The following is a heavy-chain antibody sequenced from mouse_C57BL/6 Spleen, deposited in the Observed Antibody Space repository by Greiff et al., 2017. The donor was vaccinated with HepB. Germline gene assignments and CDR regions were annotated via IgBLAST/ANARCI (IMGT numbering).Heavy chain of an antibody. J-gene: IGHJ4*01. CDR1: GFSLTSYA. CDR2: IWTGGGT. V-gene: IGHV2-9-1*01. CDR3: ARANALYGSSYGYAMDY. Sequence: VKLMESGPGLVAPSQSLSITCTVSGFSLTSYAISWVRQPPGKGLEWLGVIWTGGGTNYNSALKSRLSISKDNSKSQVFLKMNSLQTDDTARYYCARANALYGSSYGYAMDYWGQGTSVTVSS. D-gene: IGHD1-1*01.